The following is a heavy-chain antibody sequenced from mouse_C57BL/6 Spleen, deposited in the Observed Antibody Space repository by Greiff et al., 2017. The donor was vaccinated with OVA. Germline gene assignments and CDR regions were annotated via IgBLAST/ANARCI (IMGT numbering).Heavy chain of an antibody. D-gene: IGHD1-1*01. J-gene: IGHJ2*01. V-gene: IGHV1-82*01. CDR1: GYAFSSSW. CDR2: IYPGDGDT. CDR3: ARDYYGSSYEVFDY. Sequence: VKVVESGPELVKPGASVKISCKASGYAFSSSWMNWVKQRPGKGLEWIGRIYPGDGDTNYNGKFKGKATLTADKSSSTAYMQLSSLTSEDSAVYFCARDYYGSSYEVFDYWGQGTTLTVSS.